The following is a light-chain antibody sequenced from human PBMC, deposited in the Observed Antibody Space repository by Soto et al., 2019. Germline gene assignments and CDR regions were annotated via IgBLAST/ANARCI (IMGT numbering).Light chain of an antibody. CDR3: SSYTSSSTYG. Sequence: ALTQPASVSGSPGQSITISCTGTSSDVGAYNYVSWYQQHPGKAPKLIIYEVSNRPSGVSNHFSGSKSGNTASLTISGLQAEDEADYYCSSYTSSSTYGFGAGTKVTVL. CDR1: SSDVGAYNY. V-gene: IGLV2-14*01. CDR2: EVS. J-gene: IGLJ1*01.